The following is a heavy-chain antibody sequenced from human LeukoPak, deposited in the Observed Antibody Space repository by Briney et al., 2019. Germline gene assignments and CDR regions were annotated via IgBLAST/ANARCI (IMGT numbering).Heavy chain of an antibody. CDR3: ARDPLGYSSGWGYYYYYYYMDV. J-gene: IGHJ6*03. CDR1: GFTFSSYS. CDR2: ISSSSSYI. V-gene: IGHV3-21*01. D-gene: IGHD6-19*01. Sequence: KSGGSLRLSCAASGFTFSSYSMNWVRQAPGKGLEWVSSISSSSSYIYHADSVKGRFTISRDNAKNSLYLQMNSLRAEDTAVYYCARDPLGYSSGWGYYYYYYYMDVWGKGTTVTVSS.